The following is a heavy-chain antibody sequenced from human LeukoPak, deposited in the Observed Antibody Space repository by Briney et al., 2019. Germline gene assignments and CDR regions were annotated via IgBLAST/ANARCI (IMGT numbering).Heavy chain of an antibody. Sequence: PGGSLRLSCAASGFTFSSYAMSWVRQAPGKGLEWVSAISSMVGSTYYADSVKGRFTISRDNSKNTPYLQMNSLRAEDTAVYYCAKDRISVGAITAFGYWGQGTLVTVSS. CDR1: GFTFSSYA. CDR2: ISSMVGST. V-gene: IGHV3-23*01. D-gene: IGHD1-26*01. J-gene: IGHJ4*02. CDR3: AKDRISVGAITAFGY.